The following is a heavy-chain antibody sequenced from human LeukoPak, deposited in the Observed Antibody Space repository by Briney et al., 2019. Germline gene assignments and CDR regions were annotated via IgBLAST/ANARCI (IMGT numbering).Heavy chain of an antibody. D-gene: IGHD3-22*01. CDR1: GGSISSYY. CDR3: ASILSGYNHYDY. J-gene: IGHJ4*02. V-gene: IGHV4-59*01. Sequence: PSETLSLTCTVSGGSISSYYWSWLRQPPGKGLEWIGYIYYGGSTNYNPSLTSRVTISVDTSKNQFSLKLSSVTAADTAVYYCASILSGYNHYDYWGQGTLVTVSS. CDR2: IYYGGST.